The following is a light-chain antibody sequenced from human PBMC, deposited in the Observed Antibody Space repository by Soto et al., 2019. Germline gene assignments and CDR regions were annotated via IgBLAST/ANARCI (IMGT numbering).Light chain of an antibody. Sequence: EIQMTQSPATLSVSAGERATISCRASQSVGSNLAWYQQKPGKAPKLLIYAASSMATGFPSRFSGSGFGTEFTLPISSLLQPDYAVYYCQQYNNWPPITFGQGTRLEIK. J-gene: IGKJ5*01. CDR2: AAS. CDR3: QQYNNWPPIT. V-gene: IGKV3-15*01. CDR1: QSVGSN.